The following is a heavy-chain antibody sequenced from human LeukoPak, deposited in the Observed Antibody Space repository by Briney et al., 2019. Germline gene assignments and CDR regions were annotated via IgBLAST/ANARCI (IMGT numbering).Heavy chain of an antibody. CDR1: GGSFSGYY. CDR3: ARGRIWYSSGWSVGLSGAFDI. J-gene: IGHJ3*02. V-gene: IGHV4-34*01. CDR2: IHHSGST. D-gene: IGHD6-13*01. Sequence: SETLSLTCAVYGGSFSGYYWSWIRQPPGRGLEWIGEIHHSGSTNYNPSLKSRVTISVDTSKNQFSLELSSVTAADTAVYYCARGRIWYSSGWSVGLSGAFDIWGQGTMVTVSS.